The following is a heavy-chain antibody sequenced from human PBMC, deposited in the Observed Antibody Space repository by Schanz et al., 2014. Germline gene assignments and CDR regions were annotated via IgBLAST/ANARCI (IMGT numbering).Heavy chain of an antibody. Sequence: VQLAESGGGLVQPGGSLRLSCATSGFIFRSFGIHWVRQAPGKGLEWVAVIWSDGTNEYYADSVKGRFTISGDSSKYTVYLQMNSLRAEDTAVYYCAKGRFGELSAFDIWGQGTMXTVSS. CDR2: IWSDGTNE. V-gene: IGHV3-33*06. D-gene: IGHD3-10*01. CDR1: GFIFRSFG. J-gene: IGHJ3*02. CDR3: AKGRFGELSAFDI.